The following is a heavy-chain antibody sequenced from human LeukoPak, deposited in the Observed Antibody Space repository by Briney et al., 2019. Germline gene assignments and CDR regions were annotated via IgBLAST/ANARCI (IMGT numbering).Heavy chain of an antibody. CDR2: IRSDGSDT. Sequence: PGGSLRLSCAASGFTFSRYSMNWVRQAPGEGLVWVSRIRSDGSDTRYAESVKGRFTISRDNAKNTLYLQMNSLRAEDTAVYYCARDWFHAIDYWGQGTLVTVSS. CDR3: ARDWFHAIDY. J-gene: IGHJ4*02. V-gene: IGHV3-74*01. CDR1: GFTFSRYS. D-gene: IGHD2/OR15-2a*01.